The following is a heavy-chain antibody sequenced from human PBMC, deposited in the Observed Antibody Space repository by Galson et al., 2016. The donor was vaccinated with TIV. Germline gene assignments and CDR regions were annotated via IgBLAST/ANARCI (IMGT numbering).Heavy chain of an antibody. CDR1: GGTFSSYG. Sequence: SVKVSCKAPGGTFSSYGISWVRQAPGQGLEWMGGITAIFGTTNYAQKFQGRVTITPDECTSTVYMELSGLRSEDAAMYYCARGTAYSFFGSGSFSLYWGEGTLVPVSS. J-gene: IGHJ4*02. V-gene: IGHV1-69*13. D-gene: IGHD3-10*01. CDR2: ITAIFGTT. CDR3: ARGTAYSFFGSGSFSLY.